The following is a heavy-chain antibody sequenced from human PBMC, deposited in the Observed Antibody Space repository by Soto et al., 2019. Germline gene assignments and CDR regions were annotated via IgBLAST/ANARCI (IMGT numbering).Heavy chain of an antibody. CDR1: GFTFNTFW. D-gene: IGHD6-19*01. CDR2: IKQDGSEK. CDR3: VGGTGWLIEY. Sequence: GGSLRLSCAASGFTFNTFWMNWVRQTPGKGLEWVANIKQDGSEKFYVDSVRGRFTISRDNAENSLYLQMNSLRDEDTAAYYCVGGTGWLIEYWGQGTQVTVSS. V-gene: IGHV3-7*01. J-gene: IGHJ4*02.